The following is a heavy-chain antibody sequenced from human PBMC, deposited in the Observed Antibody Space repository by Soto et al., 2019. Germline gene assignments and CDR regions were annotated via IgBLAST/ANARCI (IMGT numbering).Heavy chain of an antibody. CDR2: IYWDDSK. J-gene: IGHJ4*02. V-gene: IGHV2-5*02. Sequence: QITLKEAGPTLVNPTQTLTLTCTFSGFSLSTRGVGVGWIRQSPGKAPESLAVIYWDDSKRYRPSLKSRLSITKDTSKNRVVLTMTEMDPVDTATYYCTRAATGRAAVFDVWGQGVLVTVSS. CDR3: TRAATGRAAVFDV. CDR1: GFSLSTRGVG. D-gene: IGHD6-25*01.